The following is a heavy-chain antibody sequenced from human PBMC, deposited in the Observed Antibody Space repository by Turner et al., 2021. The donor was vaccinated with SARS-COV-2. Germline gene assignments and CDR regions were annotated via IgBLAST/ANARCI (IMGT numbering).Heavy chain of an antibody. CDR3: ARDHWGNVVVVTANHYYYGMDV. CDR1: GFTFSSYA. Sequence: SGFTFSSYAMHWVRQAPGKGLEWVAVISYDGSNKYYADSVKGRFTIFRDNSKNTLYLQMNSLRAEDTAVYYCARDHWGNVVVVTANHYYYGMDVWGQGTTVTVSS. V-gene: IGHV3-30-3*01. D-gene: IGHD2-21*02. J-gene: IGHJ6*02. CDR2: ISYDGSNK.